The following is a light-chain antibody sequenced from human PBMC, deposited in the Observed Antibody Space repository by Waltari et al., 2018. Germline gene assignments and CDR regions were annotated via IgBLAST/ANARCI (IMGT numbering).Light chain of an antibody. Sequence: QSALTQPASVSGSPGQSITNSCTGTSSDVGSYNLVSWYQQYPGKAPKLMIYEGSKRPSGVSNRFSGSKSGNTASLTISGLQAEDEADYYCCSYAGSSTFYVFGTGTKVTVL. V-gene: IGLV2-23*01. J-gene: IGLJ1*01. CDR2: EGS. CDR3: CSYAGSSTFYV. CDR1: SSDVGSYNL.